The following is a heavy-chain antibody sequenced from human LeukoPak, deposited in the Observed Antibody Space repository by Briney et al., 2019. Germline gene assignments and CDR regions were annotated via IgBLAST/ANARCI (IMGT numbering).Heavy chain of an antibody. D-gene: IGHD6-19*01. J-gene: IGHJ4*02. CDR2: INPSGGST. CDR3: ARVFSSGWYGFDY. Sequence: VASVTVSCKASGYTFTSYYMHWVRQAPGQGLEWMGLINPSGGSTSYAQKFQGRVTMTRDTSTSTVYMELSSLRSEDTAVYYCARVFSSGWYGFDYWGQGTLVTVSS. CDR1: GYTFTSYY. V-gene: IGHV1-46*01.